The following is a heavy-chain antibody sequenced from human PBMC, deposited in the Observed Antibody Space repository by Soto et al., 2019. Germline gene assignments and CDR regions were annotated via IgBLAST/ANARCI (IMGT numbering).Heavy chain of an antibody. CDR2: IYYSGST. V-gene: IGHV4-30-4*01. D-gene: IGHD5-12*01. CDR1: GGSISSGDYY. CDR3: ASGYSGYEPGRPYFDY. Sequence: PSETLSLTCTVSGGSISSGDYYWSWIRQPPGKGLEWIGYIYYSGSTYYNPSLKSRVTISVDTSKNQFSLKLSSVTAADTAVYYCASGYSGYEPGRPYFDYWGQGNLVTVSS. J-gene: IGHJ4*02.